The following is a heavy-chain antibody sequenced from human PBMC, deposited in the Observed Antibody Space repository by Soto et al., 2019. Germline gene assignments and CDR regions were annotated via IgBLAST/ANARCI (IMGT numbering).Heavy chain of an antibody. J-gene: IGHJ4*02. D-gene: IGHD5-18*01. Sequence: SVKVSCKASGGTFSSYAISWVRQAPGQGLEWMGGIIPIFGTANYAQKFQGRVTITADKSTSTAYMELSSLRSEDTAVYYCATWIHKSQEVFDYWGKENLVTVSS. CDR2: IIPIFGTA. V-gene: IGHV1-69*06. CDR3: ATWIHKSQEVFDY. CDR1: GGTFSSYA.